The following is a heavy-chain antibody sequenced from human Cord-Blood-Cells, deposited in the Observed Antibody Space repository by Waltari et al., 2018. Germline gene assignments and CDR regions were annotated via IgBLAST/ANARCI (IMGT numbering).Heavy chain of an antibody. CDR1: GYTFPSYG. D-gene: IGHD6-13*01. Sequence: QVQLVQSGAEVKKPGASVKVSCKASGYTFPSYGINWVRQAPGQGLEWMGWISANNGNTNYAQKPQGRVTMTTDTSTSTAYMELRSLRSDDTAVYYCATTWGSSSWMGPDDACDIWGQGTMVTVSS. CDR3: ATTWGSSSWMGPDDACDI. J-gene: IGHJ3*02. CDR2: ISANNGNT. V-gene: IGHV1-18*01.